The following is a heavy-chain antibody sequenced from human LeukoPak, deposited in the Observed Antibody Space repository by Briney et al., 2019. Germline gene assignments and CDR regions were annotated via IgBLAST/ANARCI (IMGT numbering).Heavy chain of an antibody. D-gene: IGHD1-26*01. V-gene: IGHV1-24*01. J-gene: IGHJ4*02. CDR2: FDPEDGET. CDR3: ATAGARGSYNSLDY. Sequence: ASVKVSCKVSGYTLTELSMHWVRQAPGKGLEWMGGFDPEDGETIYAQKFQGRVTMTEDTSTDTAYMELSSLRSEDTAVYYCATAGARGSYNSLDYWGQGTLVTVSS. CDR1: GYTLTELS.